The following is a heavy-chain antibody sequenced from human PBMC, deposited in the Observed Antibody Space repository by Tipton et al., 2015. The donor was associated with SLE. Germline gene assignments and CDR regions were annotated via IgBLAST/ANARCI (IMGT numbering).Heavy chain of an antibody. CDR1: GGSIRSYY. J-gene: IGHJ4*02. CDR2: IYSSGST. D-gene: IGHD2-21*01. V-gene: IGHV4-59*08. CDR3: VSGSYYYFDY. Sequence: TLSLTCTVSGGSIRSYYWSWIRQPPGKGLEWIGYIYSSGSTNYNPSLKTRVTISVDTSKNQFSLKLNSVTAADTAVYFCVSGSYYYFDYWGQGALVTVSS.